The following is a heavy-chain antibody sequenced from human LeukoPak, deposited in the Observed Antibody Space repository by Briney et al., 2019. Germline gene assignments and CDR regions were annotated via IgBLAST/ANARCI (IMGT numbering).Heavy chain of an antibody. D-gene: IGHD5-12*01. CDR3: ARVLPGKWLPRYYYYGMDV. V-gene: IGHV1-18*01. Sequence: ASMKVSCKASGYTFTSYGISWVRQAPGQGLEWMGWISAYNGNTNYAQKLQGRVTMTTDTSTSTAYMELRSLRSDDTAVYYCARVLPGKWLPRYYYYGMDVWGQGTTVTVSS. J-gene: IGHJ6*02. CDR2: ISAYNGNT. CDR1: GYTFTSYG.